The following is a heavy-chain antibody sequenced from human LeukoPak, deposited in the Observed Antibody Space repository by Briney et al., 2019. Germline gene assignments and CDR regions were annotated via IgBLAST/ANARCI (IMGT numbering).Heavy chain of an antibody. CDR1: GGSFSGYY. V-gene: IGHV4-34*01. CDR3: ASGLTT. CDR2: INHSGST. Sequence: SETLSLTCAVYGGSFSGYYWSWIRQPPGKGLEWIGEINHSGSTNYNPSLKSRVTISVDTSKNQFPLKLSSVTAADTAVYYCASGLTTWGQGTLVTVSS. D-gene: IGHD3-9*01. J-gene: IGHJ5*02.